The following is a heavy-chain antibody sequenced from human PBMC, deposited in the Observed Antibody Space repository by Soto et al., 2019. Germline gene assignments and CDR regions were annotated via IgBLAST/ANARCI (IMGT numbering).Heavy chain of an antibody. CDR1: GFTFGDFS. D-gene: IGHD1-26*01. CDR3: TRDRWEPYYYGMDV. J-gene: IGHJ6*02. Sequence: GGSLRLSCTASGFTFGDFSVSWVRQAPGMGLEWVGFIRSKAHGGTTKYAASVKGRFTISRDDSKSIAYLQMNSLKTEDTAVYYCTRDRWEPYYYGMDVWGQGTTVTVSS. V-gene: IGHV3-49*04. CDR2: IRSKAHGGTT.